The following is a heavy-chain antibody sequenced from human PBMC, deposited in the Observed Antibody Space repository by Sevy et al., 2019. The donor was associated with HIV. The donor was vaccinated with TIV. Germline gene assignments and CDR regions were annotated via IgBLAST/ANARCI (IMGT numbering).Heavy chain of an antibody. CDR3: ARGDFWSGYYVRVYYYYGMDV. D-gene: IGHD3-3*01. J-gene: IGHJ6*02. Sequence: ASVKVSCKASGYTFTSYDINWVRQATGQGLEWMGWMNPNSGNTGYAQKFQGRVTMTRNTSISTAYMELSSLRSEDTAVYYCARGDFWSGYYVRVYYYYGMDVWDQGTTVTVSS. CDR2: MNPNSGNT. CDR1: GYTFTSYD. V-gene: IGHV1-8*01.